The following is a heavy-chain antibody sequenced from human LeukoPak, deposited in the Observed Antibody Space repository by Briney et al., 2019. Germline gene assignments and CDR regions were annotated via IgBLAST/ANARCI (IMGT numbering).Heavy chain of an antibody. Sequence: SETLSLTCTVSGGSISSYYWSWIRQPPGKGLEWIGYIYYSGSTNYNPSLKSRVTISVDTSKNQFSLKLSSVTAADTAVYYCARDSDDSSGYYSNRGQGTLVTVSS. J-gene: IGHJ4*02. CDR3: ARDSDDSSGYYSN. CDR1: GGSISSYY. D-gene: IGHD3-22*01. V-gene: IGHV4-59*01. CDR2: IYYSGST.